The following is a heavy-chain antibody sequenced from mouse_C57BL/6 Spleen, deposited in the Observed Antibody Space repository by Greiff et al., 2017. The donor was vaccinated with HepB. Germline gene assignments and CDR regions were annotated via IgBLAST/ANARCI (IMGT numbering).Heavy chain of an antibody. CDR3: ARGGMVTTAWFAY. CDR2: INPSNGGT. V-gene: IGHV1-53*01. J-gene: IGHJ3*01. Sequence: QVQLKESGTELVKPGASVKLSCKASGYTFTSYWMHWVKQRPGQGLEWIGNINPSNGGTNYNEKFKSKATLTVDKSSSTAYMQLSSLTSEDSAVYYLARGGMVTTAWFAYWGQGTLVTVSA. D-gene: IGHD2-2*01. CDR1: GYTFTSYW.